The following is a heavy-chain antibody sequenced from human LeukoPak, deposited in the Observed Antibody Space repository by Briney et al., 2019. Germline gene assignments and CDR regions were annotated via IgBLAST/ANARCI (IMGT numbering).Heavy chain of an antibody. V-gene: IGHV1-18*01. J-gene: IGHJ4*02. CDR3: AREAAAASFDY. CDR1: GYTFTSYG. Sequence: APVKASCKASGYTFTSYGISWVRQAPGHGLEWMGWISAYNCNTNYAQKLQGRVTMTTDTSTSTAYMELRSLRSDDTAVYYCAREAAAASFDYWGQGALVTVSS. D-gene: IGHD6-13*01. CDR2: ISAYNCNT.